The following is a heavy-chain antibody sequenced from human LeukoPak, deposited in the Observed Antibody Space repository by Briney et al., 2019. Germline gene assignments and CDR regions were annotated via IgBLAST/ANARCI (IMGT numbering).Heavy chain of an antibody. CDR3: AAGYSYGQDY. J-gene: IGHJ4*02. V-gene: IGHV4-59*02. D-gene: IGHD5-18*01. CDR1: GGSVSGYY. CDR2: IYYSGST. Sequence: SETLSLTCTVSGGSVSGYYWSWIRQPPGKGLEWIGYIYYSGSTNYNPSLKSRVTISVDTSKNQFSLKLSSVTAADTAVYYCAAGYSYGQDYWGQGTLVTVSS.